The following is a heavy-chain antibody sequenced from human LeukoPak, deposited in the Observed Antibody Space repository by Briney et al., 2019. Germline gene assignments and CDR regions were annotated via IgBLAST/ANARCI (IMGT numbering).Heavy chain of an antibody. CDR3: ARDSNSGGSGSYFYYYYGMDV. V-gene: IGHV4-59*01. CDR2: IYYSGST. CDR1: GGSISSYY. J-gene: IGHJ6*02. Sequence: SETLSLTCTVSGGSISSYYWSWIRQPPGKGLEWIGYIYYSGSTNYNPSLKSRVTISVDTSKNQFSLKLSSVTAAGTAVYYCARDSNSGGSGSYFYYYYGMDVWGQGTTVTVSS. D-gene: IGHD3-10*01.